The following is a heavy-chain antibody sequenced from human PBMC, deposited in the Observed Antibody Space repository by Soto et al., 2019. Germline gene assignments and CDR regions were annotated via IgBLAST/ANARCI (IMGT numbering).Heavy chain of an antibody. CDR1: GLIFRREA. V-gene: IGHV3-21*01. Sequence: GGSLRLSCVVSGLIFRREAWSWVRQAPGKGLEWVSSIATSSSYIYYADSVKGRFTISRDNAKNSLFLQMNSLRAEDTAVYYCARSMSGFSYGKSDYWGQGTLVTVSS. CDR2: IATSSSYI. CDR3: ARSMSGFSYGKSDY. J-gene: IGHJ4*02. D-gene: IGHD5-18*01.